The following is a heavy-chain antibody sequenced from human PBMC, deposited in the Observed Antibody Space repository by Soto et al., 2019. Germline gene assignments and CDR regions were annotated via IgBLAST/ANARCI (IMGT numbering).Heavy chain of an antibody. CDR1: GYSFTNYW. CDR3: ARLASYSSSGDYGMDV. CDR2: IYPGDSDT. Sequence: GESLKISCKGSGYSFTNYWIAWVRQMPGKGLEWMGIIYPGDSDTRYSPSFQGQVSISADKSISTAYLQWSSLKASDTAMYYCARLASYSSSGDYGMDVWGQGTTVPVSS. D-gene: IGHD6-13*01. J-gene: IGHJ6*02. V-gene: IGHV5-51*01.